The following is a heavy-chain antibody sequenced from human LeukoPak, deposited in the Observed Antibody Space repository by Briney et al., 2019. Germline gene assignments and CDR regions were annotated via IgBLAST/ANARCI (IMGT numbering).Heavy chain of an antibody. CDR1: GFTFSKYW. CDR3: AAVTAWFDP. D-gene: IGHD2-21*02. Sequence: GGSLRLSCAGSGFTFSKYWMSWVRQAPGKGLEWVANIKQDGSEKYYVDSVKGRFTISRDNAKNSLYLQMSSLRAEDTALYYCAAVTAWFDPWGQGTLVTVSS. CDR2: IKQDGSEK. V-gene: IGHV3-7*01. J-gene: IGHJ5*02.